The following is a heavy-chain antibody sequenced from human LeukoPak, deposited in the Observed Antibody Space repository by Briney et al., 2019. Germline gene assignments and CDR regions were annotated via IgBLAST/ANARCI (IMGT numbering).Heavy chain of an antibody. CDR3: ARSHSSGYYHEDY. Sequence: SETLSLTCTVSGGSISSYYWSWIRQHPGKGLEWIGYIYYSGSTYYNPSLKSRVTISVDTSKNQFSLKLSSVTAADTAVYYCARSHSSGYYHEDYWGQGTLVTVSS. CDR1: GGSISSYY. J-gene: IGHJ4*02. D-gene: IGHD3-22*01. V-gene: IGHV4-59*06. CDR2: IYYSGST.